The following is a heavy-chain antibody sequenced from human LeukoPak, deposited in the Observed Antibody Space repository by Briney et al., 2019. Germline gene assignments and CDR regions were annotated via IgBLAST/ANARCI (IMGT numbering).Heavy chain of an antibody. D-gene: IGHD6-13*01. CDR3: ASIAAAGIDKGYYFDY. CDR1: GYTFTSYD. CDR2: MNPNSGNT. Sequence: ASVKVSCKASGYTFTSYDINWVRRATGQGLEWMGWMNPNSGNTGYAQKFQGRVTMTRNTSISTAYMELSSLRSEDTAVYYCASIAAAGIDKGYYFDYWGQGTLVTVSS. V-gene: IGHV1-8*01. J-gene: IGHJ4*02.